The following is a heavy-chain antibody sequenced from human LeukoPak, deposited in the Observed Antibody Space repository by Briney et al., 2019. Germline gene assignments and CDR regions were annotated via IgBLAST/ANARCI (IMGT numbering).Heavy chain of an antibody. V-gene: IGHV3-30*04. CDR3: ARGAIARNWFDP. CDR2: ISYDGSNK. CDR1: GFTFSSYA. Sequence: GRSLRLSCAASGFTFSSYAMHWVRQAPGKGLEWVAVISYDGSNKYYADSVEGRFTISRDNSKNTLYLQMNSLRAEDTAVYYCARGAIARNWFDPWGQGTLVTVSS. J-gene: IGHJ5*02.